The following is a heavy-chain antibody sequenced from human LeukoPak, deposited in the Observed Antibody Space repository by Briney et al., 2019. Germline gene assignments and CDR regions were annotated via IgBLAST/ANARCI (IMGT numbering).Heavy chain of an antibody. CDR3: ASGPYYYDSGVFDY. D-gene: IGHD3-22*01. J-gene: IGHJ4*02. V-gene: IGHV1-69*04. CDR2: IIPILGIA. Sequence: ASVKVSCKASGGTFSSYAINWVRQAPGQGLEWMGRIIPILGIANYAQKFQGRVTITADKSTSTAYMELSSLRSEDTAVYYCASGPYYYDSGVFDYWGQGTLVTVSS. CDR1: GGTFSSYA.